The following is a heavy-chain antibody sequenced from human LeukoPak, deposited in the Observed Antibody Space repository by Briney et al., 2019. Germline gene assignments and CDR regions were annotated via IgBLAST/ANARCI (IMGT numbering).Heavy chain of an antibody. CDR2: IYYSGST. V-gene: IGHV4-39*07. CDR1: GGSISSSSYY. D-gene: IGHD3-22*01. CDR3: ARDLGDSSGSRGDYFDY. J-gene: IGHJ4*02. Sequence: SEILSLTCTVSGGSISSSSYYWGWIRQPPGKGLEWIGSIYYSGSTYYNPSLKSRVTISVDTSKNQFSLKLSSVTAADTAVYYCARDLGDSSGSRGDYFDYWGQGTLVTVSS.